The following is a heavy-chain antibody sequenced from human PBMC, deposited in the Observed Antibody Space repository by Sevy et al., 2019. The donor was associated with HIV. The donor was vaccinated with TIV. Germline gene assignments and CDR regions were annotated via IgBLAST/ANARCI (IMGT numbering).Heavy chain of an antibody. Sequence: ASVKVSCKASGYTFTSYGISWVRQAPGKGLEWLGWISGYDGKTNYAQKVQGRVTMSTDTLTTTAYMELRGLRIDDTAVYYCARDRRDYDSSFGRADFWAQGTLVTVSS. CDR3: ARDRRDYDSSFGRADF. CDR2: ISGYDGKT. D-gene: IGHD3-22*01. J-gene: IGHJ4*02. V-gene: IGHV1-18*01. CDR1: GYTFTSYG.